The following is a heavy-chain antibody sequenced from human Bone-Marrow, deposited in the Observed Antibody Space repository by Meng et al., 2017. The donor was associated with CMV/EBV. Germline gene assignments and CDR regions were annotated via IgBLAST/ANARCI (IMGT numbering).Heavy chain of an antibody. CDR1: GGSISSYY. CDR3: ARAYYDFWSGYSPGVFDI. CDR2: IYYSRST. J-gene: IGHJ3*02. V-gene: IGHV4-59*01. D-gene: IGHD3-3*01. Sequence: SETLSLTCTVSGGSISSYYWSWIRQPPGKGLEWIGYIYYSRSTNYNPSLKSRVTISGDTSKNQFSLRLSSVTAADTAVYYCARAYYDFWSGYSPGVFDIWGQGTMVTVSS.